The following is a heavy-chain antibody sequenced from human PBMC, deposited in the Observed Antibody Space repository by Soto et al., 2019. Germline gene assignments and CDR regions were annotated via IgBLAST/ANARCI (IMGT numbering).Heavy chain of an antibody. V-gene: IGHV4-34*01. CDR1: GGSFSGYY. D-gene: IGHD2-2*01. CDR3: ARKRLGVVVPAAIPNRGAPNWFDP. J-gene: IGHJ5*02. Sequence: SETLSLTSAFYGGSFSGYYWIWIRQPPGKGLEWIGEINHSGSTNYNPSLKSRVTISVDTSKNQFSLKLSSVTAADTAVYYCARKRLGVVVPAAIPNRGAPNWFDPWGQGTLVTVSS. CDR2: INHSGST.